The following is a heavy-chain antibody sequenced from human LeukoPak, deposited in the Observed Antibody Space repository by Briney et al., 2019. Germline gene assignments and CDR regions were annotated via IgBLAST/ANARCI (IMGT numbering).Heavy chain of an antibody. J-gene: IGHJ4*02. Sequence: PGGSLRLSCAASGFTFSSYAMHWVRQAPGKGLEWVAVISYDGSNKYYADSVKGQFTTSRDNSKNTLYLEMNSLRAEDTAVYYCASVAYDILTGYRYDYWGQGTLVTVSS. V-gene: IGHV3-30-3*01. CDR1: GFTFSSYA. CDR2: ISYDGSNK. D-gene: IGHD3-9*01. CDR3: ASVAYDILTGYRYDY.